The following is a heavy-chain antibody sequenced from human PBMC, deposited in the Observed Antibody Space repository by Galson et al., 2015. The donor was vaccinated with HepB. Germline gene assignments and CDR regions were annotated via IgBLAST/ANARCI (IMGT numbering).Heavy chain of an antibody. D-gene: IGHD3-10*01. CDR3: ARGGSGTHWFDL. J-gene: IGHJ2*01. CDR1: GYSFTTYG. CDR2: ISAYNGNT. Sequence: SVKVSCKASGYSFTTYGISWVRQAPGQGLEWMGWISAYNGNTNYAQKLQGRVTMTTDTPTSTAYMELRSLRSDDTAVYYCARGGSGTHWFDLWGRGTLVTVSS. V-gene: IGHV1-18*01.